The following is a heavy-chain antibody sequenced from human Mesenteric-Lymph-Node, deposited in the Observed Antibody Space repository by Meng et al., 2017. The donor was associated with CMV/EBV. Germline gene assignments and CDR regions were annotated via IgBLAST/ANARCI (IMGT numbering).Heavy chain of an antibody. Sequence: GGSLRLSCAASGFTFSSYSMNWVRQAPGKGLEWVSYISSSSSTIYYADSVKGRFTISRDNAKNTLYLQMNNLRAEDTAVYYCARDHCSSTSCHLGDVGNWFDPWGQGTLVTVSS. CDR2: ISSSSSTI. V-gene: IGHV3-48*04. J-gene: IGHJ5*02. D-gene: IGHD2-2*01. CDR3: ARDHCSSTSCHLGDVGNWFDP. CDR1: GFTFSSYS.